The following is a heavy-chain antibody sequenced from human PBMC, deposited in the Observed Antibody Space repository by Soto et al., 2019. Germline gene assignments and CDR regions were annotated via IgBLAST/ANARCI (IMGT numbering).Heavy chain of an antibody. CDR2: IIPIFGTA. CDR1: GGTFSSYA. V-gene: IGHV1-69*13. D-gene: IGHD3-10*01. Sequence: SVKVSCKASGGTFSSYAISWVRQAPGQGLEWMGGIIPIFGTANYARKFQGRVTITADESTSTAYMELSSLRSEDTAVYYCAREPITMVRGATGETYYYYYGMDVWGQGTTVTVSS. CDR3: AREPITMVRGATGETYYYYYGMDV. J-gene: IGHJ6*02.